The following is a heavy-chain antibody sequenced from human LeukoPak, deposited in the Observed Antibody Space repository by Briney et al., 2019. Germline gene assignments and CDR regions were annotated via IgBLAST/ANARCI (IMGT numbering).Heavy chain of an antibody. D-gene: IGHD3-22*01. CDR1: GYTFTGYH. CDR2: ISAYNGNT. V-gene: IGHV1-18*04. J-gene: IGHJ4*02. Sequence: ASVKVSCKTSGYTFTGYHMHWVRQAPGQGLEWMGWISAYNGNTNYAQKLQGRVTMTTDTSTSTAYMELRSLRSDDTAVYYCVRGGTMIVVPTGDYWGQGTLVTVSS. CDR3: VRGGTMIVVPTGDY.